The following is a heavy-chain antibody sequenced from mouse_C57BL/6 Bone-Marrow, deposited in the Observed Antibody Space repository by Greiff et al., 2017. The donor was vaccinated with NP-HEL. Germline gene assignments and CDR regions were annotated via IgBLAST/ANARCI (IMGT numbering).Heavy chain of an antibody. CDR1: GFTFTDYY. CDR2: IRNKANGYTT. Sequence: EVKLVESGGGLVQPGGSLSLSCAASGFTFTDYYMSWVRQPPGKALEWLGFIRNKANGYTTEYSASVKGRFTISRDNSQSILYLQMNALRAEDSATYYCARCAGSSYDWYFDVWGTGTTVTVSS. D-gene: IGHD1-1*01. J-gene: IGHJ1*03. CDR3: ARCAGSSYDWYFDV. V-gene: IGHV7-3*01.